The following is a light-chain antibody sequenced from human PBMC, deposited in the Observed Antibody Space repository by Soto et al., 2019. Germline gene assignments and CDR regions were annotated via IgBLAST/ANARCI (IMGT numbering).Light chain of an antibody. CDR1: QCIRND. Sequence: DTPLTHSPSTLSASVVDRVPITCRASQCIRNDLGWYQQKPGKDPEILIYSESNLQSGVPSRFSGSGSGTDFTLTISSLQPEDFATYYCKQSFSTPTFGQGKQLEI. CDR3: KQSFSTPT. V-gene: IGKV1-39*01. CDR2: SES. J-gene: IGKJ5*01.